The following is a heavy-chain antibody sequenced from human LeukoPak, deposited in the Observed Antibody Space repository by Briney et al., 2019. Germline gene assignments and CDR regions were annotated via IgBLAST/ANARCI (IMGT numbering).Heavy chain of an antibody. D-gene: IGHD6-19*01. CDR3: AKGSQWLIDS. CDR2: IHGDGVGT. J-gene: IGHJ4*02. Sequence: GGSLRLSCAASGFTFHNFAMHWIRQAPGKGLEWISLIHGDGVGTYYADSVTGRFTISRDNSNNSLLLQMNSLRPDDTALYYCAKGSQWLIDSWGQGTLVTVSS. V-gene: IGHV3-43*02. CDR1: GFTFHNFA.